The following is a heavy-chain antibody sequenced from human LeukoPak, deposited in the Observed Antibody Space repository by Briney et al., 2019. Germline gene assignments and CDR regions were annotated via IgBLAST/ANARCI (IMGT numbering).Heavy chain of an antibody. V-gene: IGHV4-38-2*01. CDR2: IYHSGST. Sequence: SETLSLTCAVSGYSISSGYYWGWIRQPPGKGLEWIGSIYHSGSTYYNPSLKSRVTISVDTSKNQFSLKLSSVTAADTAVYYCARPHSSSWYRVAFDIWGQGTIVTVSS. CDR3: ARPHSSSWYRVAFDI. CDR1: GYSISSGYY. D-gene: IGHD6-13*01. J-gene: IGHJ3*02.